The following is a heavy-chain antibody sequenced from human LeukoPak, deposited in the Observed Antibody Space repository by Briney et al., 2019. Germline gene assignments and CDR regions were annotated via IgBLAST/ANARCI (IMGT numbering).Heavy chain of an antibody. CDR2: IIPIFGTA. D-gene: IGHD3-22*01. CDR1: GGTFSSYA. CDR3: ATEYYYDSSGYLNYYYGMDV. J-gene: IGHJ6*02. V-gene: IGHV1-69*01. Sequence: SVTVSCKASGGTFSSYAISWVRQAPGQGLEWMGGIIPIFGTANYAQKFQGRVTITADESTSTAYMELSSLRSEDTAVYYCATEYYYDSSGYLNYYYGMDVWGQGTTVTVSS.